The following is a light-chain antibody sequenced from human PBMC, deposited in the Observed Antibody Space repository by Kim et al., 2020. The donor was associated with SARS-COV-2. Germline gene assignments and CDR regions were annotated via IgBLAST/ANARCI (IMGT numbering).Light chain of an antibody. CDR2: GAS. Sequence: EIVLTQSPGTLSLSPAERATLSCRASQSVSSSYLAWYQQKPGQAPRLLIYGASSRATGIPDRFSGSGSGTDFTLTISRLEPEDFAVYYCQQYDSSPPLTFGHGTRVEIK. V-gene: IGKV3-20*01. J-gene: IGKJ5*01. CDR3: QQYDSSPPLT. CDR1: QSVSSSY.